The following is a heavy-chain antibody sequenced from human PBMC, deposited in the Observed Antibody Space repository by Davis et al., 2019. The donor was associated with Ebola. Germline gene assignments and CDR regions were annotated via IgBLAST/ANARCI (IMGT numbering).Heavy chain of an antibody. Sequence: PGGSLRLSCAASGFTFSSYAMSWVRQAPGKGLEWVSGISGSGGDTNYADSVQGRFTISRDNSKNTLYLQMNSLRAEDTAVYYCTRDPQRSFDVWGRGTLVTVSS. CDR2: ISGSGGDT. V-gene: IGHV3-23*01. CDR3: TRDPQRSFDV. CDR1: GFTFSSYA. J-gene: IGHJ2*01. D-gene: IGHD3-9*01.